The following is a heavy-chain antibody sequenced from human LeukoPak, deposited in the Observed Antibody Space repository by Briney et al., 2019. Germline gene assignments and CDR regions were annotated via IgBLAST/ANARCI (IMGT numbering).Heavy chain of an antibody. D-gene: IGHD3-22*01. CDR2: IWYDGSNK. J-gene: IGHJ5*02. Sequence: GGSLRLSCAASGFTFSSYGMHWVRQAPGKGLEWVAVIWYDGSNKYYADPVKGRFTISRDNSKNTLYLQMNSLRAEDTAVYYCAREGATMIVDNWFDPWGQGTLVTVSS. V-gene: IGHV3-33*01. CDR1: GFTFSSYG. CDR3: AREGATMIVDNWFDP.